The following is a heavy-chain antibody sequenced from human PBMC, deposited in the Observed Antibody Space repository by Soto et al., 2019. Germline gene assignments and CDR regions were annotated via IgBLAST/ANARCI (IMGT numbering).Heavy chain of an antibody. V-gene: IGHV5-51*01. CDR1: GYSFTSYW. J-gene: IGHJ3*02. CDR3: ARPRTGMGAFEI. Sequence: LGESLKISCKGSGYSFTSYWIGWVRQMPGKCLGWMGIIYPGDSDTXXSPSFQVXXTISAYKSISTXYLQWXSLQASDTSIFYCARPRTGMGAFEIWRQGTMVTVS. D-gene: IGHD3-10*01. CDR2: IYPGDSDT.